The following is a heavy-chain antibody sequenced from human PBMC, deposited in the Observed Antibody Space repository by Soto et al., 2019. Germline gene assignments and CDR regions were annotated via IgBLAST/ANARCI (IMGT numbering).Heavy chain of an antibody. CDR1: GGSVSSGDYF. CDR2: IYYSGST. V-gene: IGHV4-61*08. Sequence: PAETLSLTCTVSGGSVSSGDYFWSWLRQSPGKRLEWIAYIYYSGSTNYNPSLKSRATISVDTSKSQVSLTLTSMTAADAALYYCARSPNYYYYGFDVRGQGPAVTVP. J-gene: IGHJ6*02. CDR3: ARSPNYYYYGFDV. D-gene: IGHD3-10*01.